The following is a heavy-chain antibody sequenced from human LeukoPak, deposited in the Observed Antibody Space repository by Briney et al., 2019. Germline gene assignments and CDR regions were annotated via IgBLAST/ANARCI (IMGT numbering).Heavy chain of an antibody. CDR3: AKPISGGLAVTADWFHP. J-gene: IGHJ5*01. CDR1: GXAFSVYA. D-gene: IGHD6-19*01. V-gene: IGHV3-23*01. CDR2: INANSGTT. Sequence: QAGGSLRLSCTASGXAFSVYAMSWLRQPPGKGLEWVSTINANSGTTSYAASVRGRFTISRDNSKNTLYLQLNTMRADDTATYYCAKPISGGLAVTADWFHPWGQGTLVVVSS.